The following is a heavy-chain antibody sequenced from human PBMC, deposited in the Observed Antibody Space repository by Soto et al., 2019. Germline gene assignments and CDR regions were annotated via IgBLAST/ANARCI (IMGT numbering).Heavy chain of an antibody. Sequence: QVQLVQSGAEVKKPGASVKVSCKASGYDFSSYGISWVRQAPGQGLEWMGWISASNGNRDYAQQFQGRVTMTSDTSRTTAYMELRSLRSDETAVYYCVRDAQRNDYWGQGTLVNVSS. CDR1: GYDFSSYG. J-gene: IGHJ4*02. D-gene: IGHD2-2*01. V-gene: IGHV1-18*04. CDR2: ISASNGNR. CDR3: VRDAQRNDY.